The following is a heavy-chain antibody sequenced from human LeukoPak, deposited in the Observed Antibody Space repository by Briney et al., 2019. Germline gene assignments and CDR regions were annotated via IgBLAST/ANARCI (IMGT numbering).Heavy chain of an antibody. Sequence: ASVKVSCKASGYTFTSYGISWVRQAPGQGLEWMGWISAYNGNTNYAQKLQGRVTMTTDTSTSTAYMELRSLRSDDTAVYYCARESPSSALWYPRVYYFDYWGQGTLVTVSS. V-gene: IGHV1-18*01. J-gene: IGHJ4*02. CDR2: ISAYNGNT. D-gene: IGHD3-10*01. CDR1: GYTFTSYG. CDR3: ARESPSSALWYPRVYYFDY.